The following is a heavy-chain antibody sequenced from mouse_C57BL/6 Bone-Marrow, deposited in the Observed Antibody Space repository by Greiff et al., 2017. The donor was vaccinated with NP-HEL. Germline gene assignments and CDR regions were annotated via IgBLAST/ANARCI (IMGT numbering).Heavy chain of an antibody. Sequence: QVQLQQSGAELVRPGTSVKVSCKASGYAFTYYLIEWVKQRPGQGLEWIGVINPGSGGTNYNEKFKGKATLTADKSSSTAYMQLSSLTSEDSAVYFCAREGDYWGQGTTLTVSS. J-gene: IGHJ2*01. V-gene: IGHV1-54*01. CDR2: INPGSGGT. CDR1: GYAFTYYL. CDR3: AREGDY.